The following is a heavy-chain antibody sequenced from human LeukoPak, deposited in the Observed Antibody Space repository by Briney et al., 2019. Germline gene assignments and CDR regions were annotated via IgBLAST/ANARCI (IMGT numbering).Heavy chain of an antibody. J-gene: IGHJ4*02. CDR2: INPSDDST. Sequence: ASVKVSCKASGYTFNSSYMHWVRQAPGQGLEWMGIINPSDDSTRYAQKFQGRVTMTKGTSANTVYMHLSSLSSDDTAVYYCARAYYESSAYRHAVYFDYWGQGTLVTVSS. CDR3: ARAYYESSAYRHAVYFDY. CDR1: GYTFNSSY. V-gene: IGHV1-46*02. D-gene: IGHD3-22*01.